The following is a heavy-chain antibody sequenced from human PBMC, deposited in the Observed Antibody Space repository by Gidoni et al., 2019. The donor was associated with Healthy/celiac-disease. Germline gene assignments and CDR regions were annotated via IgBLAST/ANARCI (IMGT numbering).Heavy chain of an antibody. Sequence: QVQLVESGGGVVQPGRSLRLSCAASGFTFSSYGMHWVRQAPGKGLEWVAVIWYDGSNKYYADSVKGRFTISRDNSKNTLYLQMNSLRAEDTAVYYCARDDPIVGATGAFDIWGQGTMVTVSS. J-gene: IGHJ3*02. CDR3: ARDDPIVGATGAFDI. CDR1: GFTFSSYG. V-gene: IGHV3-33*01. D-gene: IGHD1-26*01. CDR2: IWYDGSNK.